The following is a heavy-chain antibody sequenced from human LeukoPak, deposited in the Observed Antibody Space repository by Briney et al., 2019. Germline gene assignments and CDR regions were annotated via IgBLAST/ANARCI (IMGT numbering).Heavy chain of an antibody. V-gene: IGHV3-30*18. CDR3: AKDLSSGSFDP. CDR1: GFTFSSYG. D-gene: IGHD6-19*01. J-gene: IGHJ5*02. CDR2: ISYDGSNK. Sequence: GVSLRLSCAAYGFTFSSYGMHWVRQAPGKGLEWVAVISYDGSNKYYADSVKGRFTISRDNSKNTLYLQMNSLRAEDTAVYYCAKDLSSGSFDPWGQGTLVTVSS.